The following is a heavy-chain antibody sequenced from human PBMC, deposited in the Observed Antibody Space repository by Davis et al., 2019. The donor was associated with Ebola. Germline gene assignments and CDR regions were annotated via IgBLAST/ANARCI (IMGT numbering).Heavy chain of an antibody. CDR1: GYSFTNYA. V-gene: IGHV1-3*01. D-gene: IGHD3-10*01. J-gene: IGHJ6*03. Sequence: AASVKVSCKASGYSFTNYAIHWVRQAPGQRPEWLGWISAGSTNTRYSQNFQDRVTITTDTAASTAYMELSRLTSEDTAVYYCTRDTTSSVAGRGGMDVWGKGTTVSVSS. CDR2: ISAGSTNT. CDR3: TRDTTSSVAGRGGMDV.